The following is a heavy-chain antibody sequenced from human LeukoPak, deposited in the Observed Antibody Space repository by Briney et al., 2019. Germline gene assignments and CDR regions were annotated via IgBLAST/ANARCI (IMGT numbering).Heavy chain of an antibody. CDR1: GGSFSGYY. J-gene: IGHJ6*02. CDR2: INHSGST. Sequence: SETLSLTCAVSGGSFSGYYWSWIRQPPGKGLEWIGEINHSGSTNYNPSLKSRVTISVDTSKNQCSRKLSSVTAADTAVYYCARVSGYIYYYYGMDVWGQGTTVTVSS. D-gene: IGHD5-12*01. CDR3: ARVSGYIYYYYGMDV. V-gene: IGHV4-34*01.